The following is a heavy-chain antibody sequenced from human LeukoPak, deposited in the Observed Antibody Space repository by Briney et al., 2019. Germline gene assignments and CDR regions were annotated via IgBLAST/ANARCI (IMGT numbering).Heavy chain of an antibody. D-gene: IGHD3-10*01. CDR2: FNAGNGNT. Sequence: GSVKVSCKASGYTFTSYAMHWVRQAPGQRLEWMGWFNAGNGNTKYSQKFQGRVTITRDTSASTAYMELSSLRSEDTAVYYCARGIYYYGSGSYYNVPFDYWGQGTLVIVSS. CDR3: ARGIYYYGSGSYYNVPFDY. V-gene: IGHV1-3*01. J-gene: IGHJ4*02. CDR1: GYTFTSYA.